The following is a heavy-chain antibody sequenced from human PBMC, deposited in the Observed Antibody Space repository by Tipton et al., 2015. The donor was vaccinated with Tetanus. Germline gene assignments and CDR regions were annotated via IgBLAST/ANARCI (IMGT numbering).Heavy chain of an antibody. D-gene: IGHD3-3*01. J-gene: IGHJ4*02. CDR2: IYPGDSDT. CDR1: GSSFTSYW. V-gene: IGHV5-51*01. Sequence: QLVQSGAEVKKPGESLKISCKGSGSSFTSYWIGWVRQMPGKGLEWMGIIYPGDSDTRYSPSFQGQVTISADKSISTAYLQWSSLKASDTAMYYCAGHVPQFGVATMGDYWGQGTLVTVSS. CDR3: AGHVPQFGVATMGDY.